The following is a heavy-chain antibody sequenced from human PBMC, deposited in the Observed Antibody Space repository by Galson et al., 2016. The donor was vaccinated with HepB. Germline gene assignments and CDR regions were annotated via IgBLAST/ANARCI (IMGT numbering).Heavy chain of an antibody. Sequence: SETLSLTCTVSGGATYTSYWSWIRQPPVRGLEWIGYSSYTGSTYSNPSLKSRLTISVDASKNLFSLKLSSVTAADTAVYYCAKVGAYNFDSWGQGILVTVSP. CDR1: GGATYTSY. V-gene: IGHV4-59*01. CDR3: AKVGAYNFDS. D-gene: IGHD1-1*01. CDR2: SSYTGST. J-gene: IGHJ4*02.